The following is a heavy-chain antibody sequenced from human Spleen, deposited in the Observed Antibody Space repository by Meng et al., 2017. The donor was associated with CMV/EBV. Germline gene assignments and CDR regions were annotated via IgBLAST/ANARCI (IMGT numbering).Heavy chain of an antibody. Sequence: GESLKISCAASGFTFSSYGMHWVRQAPGKGLEWVSAIGGSGGSTYYADSVKGRFTISRDNSKNTLYLQMNSLRAEDTAVYYCAKDIGPSANYWGQGTLVTVSS. J-gene: IGHJ4*02. V-gene: IGHV3-23*01. CDR2: IGGSGGST. CDR3: AKDIGPSANY. D-gene: IGHD2-15*01. CDR1: GFTFSSYG.